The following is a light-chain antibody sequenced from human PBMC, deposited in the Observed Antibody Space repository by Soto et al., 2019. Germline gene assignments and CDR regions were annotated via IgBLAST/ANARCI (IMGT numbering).Light chain of an antibody. CDR2: GIS. CDR3: QSYDSNLIVV. CDR1: SSNIGTGYD. V-gene: IGLV1-40*01. J-gene: IGLJ2*01. Sequence: QSVLTQPPSVSGAPGQRVTISCTGSSSNIGTGYDVHWYQQLPGTAPKLLIYGISNRPSGVPDRFSGSKSGTSASLAITGLQAEDDADYYCQSYDSNLIVVFGGGTKLTVL.